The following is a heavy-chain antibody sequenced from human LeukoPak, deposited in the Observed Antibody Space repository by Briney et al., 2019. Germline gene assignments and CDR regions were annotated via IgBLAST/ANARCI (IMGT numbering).Heavy chain of an antibody. CDR2: IYYSGST. Sequence: WVRQAPGKGLEWIGTIYYSGSTYYNPSLKSRVTISLDTSKSHFSLRLSSVTAADTAVYYCARDLAGHFGGFYFDHWGQGTLVTVSS. CDR3: ARDLAGHFGGFYFDH. D-gene: IGHD2-21*01. V-gene: IGHV4-39*07. J-gene: IGHJ4*02.